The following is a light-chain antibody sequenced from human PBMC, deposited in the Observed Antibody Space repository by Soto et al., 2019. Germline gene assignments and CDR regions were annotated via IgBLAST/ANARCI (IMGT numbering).Light chain of an antibody. CDR1: QNIGNY. V-gene: IGKV1-5*01. Sequence: DIQMTQSPSSLSTSVGDRVTITCRASQNIGNYLAWYQQKPGKAPKLLIYDASSLESGVPSRFSGSGSGTEFTLTISSLQPDDFATYYCQQYNSYWTFGQGTKVDI. CDR2: DAS. J-gene: IGKJ1*01. CDR3: QQYNSYWT.